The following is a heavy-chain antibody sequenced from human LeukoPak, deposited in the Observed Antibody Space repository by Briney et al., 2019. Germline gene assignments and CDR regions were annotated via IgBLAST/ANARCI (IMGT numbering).Heavy chain of an antibody. V-gene: IGHV4-30-2*01. CDR3: ARVGYCSSTSCYGRDVDWFDP. CDR2: IYHSGST. J-gene: IGHJ5*02. D-gene: IGHD2-2*01. CDR1: GGSISSGGYS. Sequence: NSSQTLSLTCAVSGGSISSGGYSWSWIRQPPGKGLEWIGYIYHSGSTYYNPSLKSRVTISVDRSKNQFSLKLSSVTAADTAVYYCARVGYCSSTSCYGRDVDWFDPWGQGTLVTVSS.